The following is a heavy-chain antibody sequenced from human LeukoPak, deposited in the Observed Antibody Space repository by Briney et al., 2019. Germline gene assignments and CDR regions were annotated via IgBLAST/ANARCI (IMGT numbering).Heavy chain of an antibody. V-gene: IGHV5-51*01. CDR1: GYSFTSYW. D-gene: IGHD5-12*01. J-gene: IGHJ4*02. Sequence: GESLKISCKGSGYSFTSYWIGWVRQMPGKVLEWMGIINPGYSEIRYSPSFQGQVTISADKSISTAYLQWSSLKASDTAIYYCARHDKGYSGYVTLDYWGQGTLVTVSS. CDR3: ARHDKGYSGYVTLDY. CDR2: INPGYSEI.